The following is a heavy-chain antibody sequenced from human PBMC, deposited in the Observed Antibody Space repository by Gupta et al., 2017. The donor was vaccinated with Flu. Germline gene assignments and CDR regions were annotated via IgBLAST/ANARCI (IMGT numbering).Heavy chain of an antibody. CDR2: ISSSSSYI. Sequence: EVQLVESGGGLVKPGGSLRLSCAASGFTFRSYSMNWVRQAPGKGLEWVSSISSSSSYIYYADSVKGRFTISRDNAKNSLYLQMNSLRAEDTAVYYCARVFPIDYYFDYWGQGTLVTVSS. V-gene: IGHV3-21*01. CDR3: ARVFPIDYYFDY. D-gene: IGHD3-22*01. CDR1: GFTFRSYS. J-gene: IGHJ4*02.